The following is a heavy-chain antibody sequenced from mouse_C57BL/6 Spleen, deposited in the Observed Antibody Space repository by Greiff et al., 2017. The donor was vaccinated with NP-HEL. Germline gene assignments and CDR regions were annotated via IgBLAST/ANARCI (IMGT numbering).Heavy chain of an antibody. CDR3: ASWDYYAMDY. Sequence: VQLQQSGAELARPGASVKLSCKASGYTFTSYGISWVKQRTGQGLEWIGEIYPRSGNTYYNEKFKGKATLTADKSSSTAYMELRSLTSEDSAVYFCASWDYYAMDYWGQGTSVTVSS. V-gene: IGHV1-81*01. CDR1: GYTFTSYG. CDR2: IYPRSGNT. J-gene: IGHJ4*01.